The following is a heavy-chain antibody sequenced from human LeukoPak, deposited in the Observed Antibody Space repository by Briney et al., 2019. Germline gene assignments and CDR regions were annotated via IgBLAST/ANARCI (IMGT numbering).Heavy chain of an antibody. V-gene: IGHV3-48*04. J-gene: IGHJ4*02. CDR1: GFTFSSYI. CDR3: ASTGRYCTSTSCSNHFHY. Sequence: GGSLRLSCAASGFTFSSYIMNWVRQAPGKGLEWVSYISSSSSTIYYADSVKGRFTLSRDNAKNSLYLQMNSLRAEDTAVYYCASTGRYCTSTSCSNHFHYRGQGTLVTVSS. CDR2: ISSSSSTI. D-gene: IGHD2-2*01.